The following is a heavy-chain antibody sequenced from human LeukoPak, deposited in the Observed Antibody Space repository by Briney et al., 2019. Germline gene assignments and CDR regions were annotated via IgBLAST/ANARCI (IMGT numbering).Heavy chain of an antibody. J-gene: IGHJ4*02. CDR1: GFTFDDYA. Sequence: PGGSLRLSCAASGFTFDDYAMHWVRHAPGKGLEWVSGISWNSGSIGYADSVKGRFTISRDNAKNSLYLQMNSLRAEYTAWYFCAKDRIAVAGTILNYFDYWGQGTLVTVSS. D-gene: IGHD6-19*01. CDR2: ISWNSGSI. V-gene: IGHV3-9*01. CDR3: AKDRIAVAGTILNYFDY.